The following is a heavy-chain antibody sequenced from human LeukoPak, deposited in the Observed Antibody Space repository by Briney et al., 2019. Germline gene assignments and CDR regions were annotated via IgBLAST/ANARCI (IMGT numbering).Heavy chain of an antibody. V-gene: IGHV4-61*02. J-gene: IGHJ4*02. Sequence: PSETLSLTCTVSGGSISSSSYYWSWIRQPAGKGLEWIGRIYTSGSTNYNPSLKSRVTMSVDTSKNQFSLKLSSVTAADTAVYYCARDWGWGSYYFDYWGQGTLVTVSS. CDR2: IYTSGST. CDR1: GGSISSSSYY. CDR3: ARDWGWGSYYFDY. D-gene: IGHD3-16*01.